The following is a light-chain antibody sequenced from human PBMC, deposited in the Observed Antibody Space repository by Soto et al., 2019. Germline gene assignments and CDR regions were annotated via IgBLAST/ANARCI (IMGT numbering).Light chain of an antibody. CDR2: DAS. CDR1: QSISSS. V-gene: IGKV3-11*01. J-gene: IGKJ5*01. Sequence: IVLTQSPTTLSLWPGETAVLSCRASQSISSSLSWYQQRPGQATRLLIYDASNRAPGIPARFSGSGSGTVFTLTISSLEPEDFALYYCQQRSSWITFGQGTRLEIE. CDR3: QQRSSWIT.